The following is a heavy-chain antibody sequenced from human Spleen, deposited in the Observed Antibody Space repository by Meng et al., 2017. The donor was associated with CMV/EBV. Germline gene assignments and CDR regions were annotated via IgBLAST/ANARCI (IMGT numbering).Heavy chain of an antibody. J-gene: IGHJ6*02. Sequence: LRLSCTVSGASISSGGYYWSWIRQHPGKGLEWIGYIYYSGSTYYNPSLKSRVTISVDTSKNQFSLTLKSVTVADTAVYFCAREAVFGLGYYGMDVWGQGTTVTVSS. D-gene: IGHD3/OR15-3a*01. CDR2: IYYSGST. CDR1: GASISSGGYY. V-gene: IGHV4-31*03. CDR3: AREAVFGLGYYGMDV.